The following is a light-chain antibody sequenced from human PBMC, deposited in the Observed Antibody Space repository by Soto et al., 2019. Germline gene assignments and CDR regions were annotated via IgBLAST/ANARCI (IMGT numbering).Light chain of an antibody. CDR1: SSDVGCYNL. V-gene: IGLV2-23*02. CDR2: EVS. J-gene: IGLJ1*01. Sequence: QSALTQPASVSGSPGQSITISCTGTSSDVGCYNLVSWYQQHPGKAPKLMIYEVSKRPSGVSNRFSGSKSGNTASLTISGLQAEDEADYYCCSYAGSSTFEVFGTGTKVTVL. CDR3: CSYAGSSTFEV.